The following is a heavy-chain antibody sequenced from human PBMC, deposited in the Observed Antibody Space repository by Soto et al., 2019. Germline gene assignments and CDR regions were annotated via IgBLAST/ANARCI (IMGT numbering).Heavy chain of an antibody. CDR2: ISYDGSNK. Sequence: QVQLVESGGGVDQPGRSLRLSCAASGFTFSSYAMHWVRQAPGKGLEWVAVISYDGSNKYYADSVKGRFTISRDNSKNTLYLQMNSLRAEDTAVYYCARSPGYGLYYFDYWGQGTLVTVSS. J-gene: IGHJ4*02. CDR3: ARSPGYGLYYFDY. D-gene: IGHD2-8*01. CDR1: GFTFSSYA. V-gene: IGHV3-30-3*01.